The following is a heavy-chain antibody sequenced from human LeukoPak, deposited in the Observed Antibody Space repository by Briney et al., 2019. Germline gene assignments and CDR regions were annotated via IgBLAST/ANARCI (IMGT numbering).Heavy chain of an antibody. V-gene: IGHV3-23*01. CDR3: AKASNYYDSSGYYHFDY. D-gene: IGHD3-22*01. CDR1: GFTFSNYA. J-gene: IGHJ4*02. Sequence: SGGSLRLSCAASGFTFSNYAMNWVRQAPGEGLEWVSGISGSGGNTHYADSVKGRFTISRDNSRNTLYLEMNSLRAEDTAVFYCAKASNYYDSSGYYHFDYWGQGTLVTVSS. CDR2: ISGSGGNT.